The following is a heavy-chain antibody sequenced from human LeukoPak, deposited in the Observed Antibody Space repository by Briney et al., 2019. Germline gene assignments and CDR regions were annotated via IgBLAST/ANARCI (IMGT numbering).Heavy chain of an antibody. D-gene: IGHD3-22*01. Sequence: SETLSLTCAVYGGSFSGYYWSWMRQPPGKGLEWIGEINHSVSTNYNPSLKSRVPISVDTSKNQFSLKLSSVTAADTAVYYCARSWDYDSSGYYYVDYWGQGTLVTVSS. J-gene: IGHJ4*02. V-gene: IGHV4-34*01. CDR3: ARSWDYDSSGYYYVDY. CDR2: INHSVST. CDR1: GGSFSGYY.